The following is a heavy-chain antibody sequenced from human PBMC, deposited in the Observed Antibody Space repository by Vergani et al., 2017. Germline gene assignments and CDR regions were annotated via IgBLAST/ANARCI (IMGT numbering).Heavy chain of an antibody. D-gene: IGHD3-22*01. CDR2: ISGSGGST. CDR1: GFTFSSYA. Sequence: EVQLLESGGGLVQPGGSLRLSCAASGFTFSSYAMSWVRQAPRKGLEWVSAISGSGGSTYYADSVKGRFTISRDNSKNTLYLQMNSLRAEDTAVYYCAKSVYYDSSGYYAPFDYWGQGTLVTVSS. J-gene: IGHJ4*02. CDR3: AKSVYYDSSGYYAPFDY. V-gene: IGHV3-23*01.